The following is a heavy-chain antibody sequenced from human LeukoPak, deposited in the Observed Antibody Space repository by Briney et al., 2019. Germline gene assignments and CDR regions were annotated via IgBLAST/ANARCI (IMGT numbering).Heavy chain of an antibody. V-gene: IGHV4-31*03. CDR3: ARDLGVGYSYGFVY. CDR2: IYYSGST. Sequence: PSETLSLTCTVSGGSISSGGYYWSWIRQHPGKGLEWIGYIYYSGSTYYNPSLKSRVTISVDTSKNQFSLRLSSVTAADTAVYYCARDLGVGYSYGFVYWGQGTLVTVSS. D-gene: IGHD5-18*01. J-gene: IGHJ4*02. CDR1: GGSISSGGYY.